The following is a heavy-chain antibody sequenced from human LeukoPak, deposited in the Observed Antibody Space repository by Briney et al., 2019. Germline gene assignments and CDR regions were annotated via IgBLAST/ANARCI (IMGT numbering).Heavy chain of an antibody. D-gene: IGHD6-13*01. Sequence: ASVKVSFKASGDTFTNYDINWVRQATGQGLEWMGWLSPTSGRAGSAQKFQGRVTFTRDTSITTVYMELSSLRSEDTAVYYCARARYSSRWYWGPYFDYWGQGTLVTVSS. CDR3: ARARYSSRWYWGPYFDY. CDR1: GDTFTNYD. J-gene: IGHJ4*02. V-gene: IGHV1-8*03. CDR2: LSPTSGRA.